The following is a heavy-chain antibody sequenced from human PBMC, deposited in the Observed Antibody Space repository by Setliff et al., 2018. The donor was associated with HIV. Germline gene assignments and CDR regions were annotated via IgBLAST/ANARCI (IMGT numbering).Heavy chain of an antibody. CDR3: ATFLRSGELSLFPDGFNL. CDR1: GFTFSTYT. CDR2: ISGGGGSK. Sequence: GGSLRLSCAASGFTFSTYTMSWVRQAPGKGLEWIATISGGGGSKYYADSVKGRFIISRDNFKDTLYLQTDSLRAEDTAVYYCATFLRSGELSLFPDGFNLWGQGTLVTVSS. J-gene: IGHJ3*01. D-gene: IGHD3-16*02. V-gene: IGHV3-23*01.